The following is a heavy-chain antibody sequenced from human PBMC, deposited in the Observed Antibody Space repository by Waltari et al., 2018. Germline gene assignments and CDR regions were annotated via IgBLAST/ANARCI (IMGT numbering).Heavy chain of an antibody. D-gene: IGHD6-13*01. V-gene: IGHV4-4*07. J-gene: IGHJ5*02. Sequence: QLQESGPGLVKPSXTPSLTCTVSGGSXXSYYWTSSRQPAGKGLEXXXRIYTSGSTNYNPSLXXXXTMSVDTXKNQFSLKXSSVTAADTAVYYCAXXXXXYSSSXFPXWGQGT. CDR2: IYTSGST. CDR1: GGSXXSYY. CDR3: AXXXXXYSSSXFPX.